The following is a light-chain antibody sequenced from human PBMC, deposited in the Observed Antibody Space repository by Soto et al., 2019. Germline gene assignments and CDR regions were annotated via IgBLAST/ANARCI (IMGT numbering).Light chain of an antibody. CDR3: QQLNSYPLT. J-gene: IGKJ5*01. CDR2: AAS. Sequence: IQLTQSPSSLSASVVDRFTITFLASQGISSYLAWYQQKPGKAPKLLIYAASTLQSGVPSRFSGSGSGTDFTLTISSLQPEDFATYYCQQLNSYPLTFGQGTRLEIK. V-gene: IGKV1-9*01. CDR1: QGISSY.